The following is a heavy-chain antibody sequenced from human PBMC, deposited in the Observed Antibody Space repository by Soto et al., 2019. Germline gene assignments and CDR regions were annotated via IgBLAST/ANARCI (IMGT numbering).Heavy chain of an antibody. V-gene: IGHV6-1*01. CDR3: VRLIGNSWLDF. CDR2: TYYRSKWYN. D-gene: IGHD5-12*01. CDR1: GDSVSSSSVT. J-gene: IGHJ4*02. Sequence: SQTLSLTCAISGDSVSSSSVTWNWIRQSPSRGLEWLGRTYYRSKWYNDYAESVKSRITINPDTSKNQFSLHLNSVTPEDTAVYYCVRLIGNSWLDFWGQGTLVTPSS.